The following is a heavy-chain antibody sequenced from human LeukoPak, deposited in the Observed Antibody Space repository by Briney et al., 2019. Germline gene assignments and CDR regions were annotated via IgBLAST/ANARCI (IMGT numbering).Heavy chain of an antibody. V-gene: IGHV3-21*01. CDR2: ISGSSANI. CDR1: GFTFTPYA. CDR3: ARGHSSSPNWFDP. D-gene: IGHD6-13*01. J-gene: IGHJ5*02. Sequence: GGSLRLSCAASGFTFTPYAMNWVRQTPGKGLEWVASISGSSANIFYGDSVKGRFTISRDNAKNALYLQMNSLRAEDTAVYYCARGHSSSPNWFDPWGQGTLVTVSS.